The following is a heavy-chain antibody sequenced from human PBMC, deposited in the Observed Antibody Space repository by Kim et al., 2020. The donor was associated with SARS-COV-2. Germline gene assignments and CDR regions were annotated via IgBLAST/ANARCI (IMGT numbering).Heavy chain of an antibody. V-gene: IGHV1-69*13. D-gene: IGHD1-26*01. CDR2: IIPIFGTA. J-gene: IGHJ4*02. CDR3: ARGRGVLAKGGGYFDY. CDR1: GGTFSSYA. Sequence: SVKVSCKASGGTFSSYAISWVRQAPGQGLEWMGGIIPIFGTANYAQKFQGRVTITADESTSTAYMELSSLRSEDTAVYYCARGRGVLAKGGGYFDYWGQGTLVTVSS.